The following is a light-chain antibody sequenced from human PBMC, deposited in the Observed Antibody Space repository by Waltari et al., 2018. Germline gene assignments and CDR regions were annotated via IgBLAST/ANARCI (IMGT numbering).Light chain of an antibody. CDR1: QSISRW. CDR3: QHYNSFSALFT. J-gene: IGKJ3*01. Sequence: DIQMTQSPSTVSASVGDRVTIPFRASQSISRWLAWYQQKPGKAPKLLIHKASSLQSGVPSRFSGSGSGTEFTLNITSLQPDDFATYYCQHYNSFSALFTFGPGTQVDIK. CDR2: KAS. V-gene: IGKV1-5*03.